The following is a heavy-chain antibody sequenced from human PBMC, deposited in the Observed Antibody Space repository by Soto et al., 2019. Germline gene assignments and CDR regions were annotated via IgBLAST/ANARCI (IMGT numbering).Heavy chain of an antibody. CDR3: VRDVGCDFDY. D-gene: IGHD1-26*01. Sequence: PSQTLSLTCAISGDSVSSNTAAWNWIRQSPSRGLEWLGRTYYRSKWYNDYAVSVKSRITINPDTSKNQFSLHLNSVTPEDTALYYCVRDVGCDFDYRGLGTLVTVSS. CDR1: GDSVSSNTAA. V-gene: IGHV6-1*01. CDR2: TYYRSKWYN. J-gene: IGHJ4*02.